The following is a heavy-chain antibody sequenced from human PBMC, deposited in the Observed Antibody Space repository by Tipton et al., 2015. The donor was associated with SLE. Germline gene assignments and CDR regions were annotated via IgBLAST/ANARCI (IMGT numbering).Heavy chain of an antibody. CDR3: ARTLGAIAHTVYDAFDI. D-gene: IGHD1-26*01. V-gene: IGHV4-61*02. J-gene: IGHJ3*02. CDR2: ISTSGST. Sequence: TLSLTCTVSGGSISSGSYYWSWIRQPAGKEPEWIGRISTSGSTNYNPSLESRVAISVDTSKNQFSLRLASVTAADTAVYYCARTLGAIAHTVYDAFDIWGQGKMVTVSS. CDR1: GGSISSGSYY.